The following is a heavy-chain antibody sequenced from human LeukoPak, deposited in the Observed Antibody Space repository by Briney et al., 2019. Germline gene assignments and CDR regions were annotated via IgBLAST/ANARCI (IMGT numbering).Heavy chain of an antibody. J-gene: IGHJ4*02. Sequence: GGSLRLSCAASGFTFSSYGMHWVRQAPGKGLEGVAVIWYDGSNKYYADSVKGRFTISRDNSKNTLYMQMNSLRDEDTAVYYCATVAGHDVRGVSTFYFDYWGQGTLVTVSS. D-gene: IGHD3-10*02. V-gene: IGHV3-33*08. CDR2: IWYDGSNK. CDR3: ATVAGHDVRGVSTFYFDY. CDR1: GFTFSSYG.